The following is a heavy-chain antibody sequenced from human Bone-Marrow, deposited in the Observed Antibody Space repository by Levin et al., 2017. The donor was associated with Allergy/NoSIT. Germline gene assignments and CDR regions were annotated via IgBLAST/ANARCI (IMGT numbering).Heavy chain of an antibody. CDR1: GFTFSSYS. V-gene: IGHV3-48*01. CDR3: ASLGIAAAGIGMDV. CDR2: ISSSSSTI. D-gene: IGHD6-13*01. J-gene: IGHJ6*02. Sequence: GGSLRLSCAASGFTFSSYSMNWVRQAPGKGLEWVSYISSSSSTIYYADSVKGRFTISRDNAKNSLYLQMNSLRAEDTAVYYCASLGIAAAGIGMDVWGQGTTVTVSS.